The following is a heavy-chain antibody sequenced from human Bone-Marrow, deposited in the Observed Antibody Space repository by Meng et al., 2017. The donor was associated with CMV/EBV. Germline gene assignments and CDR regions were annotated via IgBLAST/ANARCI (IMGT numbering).Heavy chain of an antibody. J-gene: IGHJ6*02. CDR1: GYTFTSYG. CDR3: ARDWGLVPASCYKEWCFKYYGMDV. Sequence: ASVKVSCKASGYTFTSYGISWVRQAPGQGLEWMGCISAYNGNTNYAQKLQGRVTMTTDTSTSTAYMELRSVRSDDTAVYYCARDWGLVPASCYKEWCFKYYGMDVWCQGTTVTVSS. CDR2: ISAYNGNT. V-gene: IGHV1-18*01. D-gene: IGHD2-2*02.